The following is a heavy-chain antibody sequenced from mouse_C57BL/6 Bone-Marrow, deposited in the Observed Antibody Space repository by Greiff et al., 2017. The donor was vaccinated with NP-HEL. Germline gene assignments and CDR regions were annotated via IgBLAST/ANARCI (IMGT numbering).Heavy chain of an antibody. J-gene: IGHJ1*03. V-gene: IGHV3-6*01. D-gene: IGHD1-1*01. Sequence: VQLKESGPGLVKPSQSLSLTCSVTGYSISSGYYWNWIRQFPGNKLEWMGYISYDGSNNYNPSLKNRISITRDTSKNQFFLKLNSVTTEDTATYYCARGTTVVARYFDVWGTGTTVTVSS. CDR3: ARGTTVVARYFDV. CDR2: ISYDGSN. CDR1: GYSISSGYY.